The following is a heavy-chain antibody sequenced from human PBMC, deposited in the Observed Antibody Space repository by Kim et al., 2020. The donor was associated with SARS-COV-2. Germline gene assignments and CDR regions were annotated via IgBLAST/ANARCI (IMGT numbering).Heavy chain of an antibody. CDR3: ARGPYSSGWYTRGGFDP. J-gene: IGHJ5*02. Sequence: SETLSLTCAVYGGSFSGYYWSWIRQPPGKGLEWIGEINHSGSTNYNPSLKSRVTISVDTSKNQFSLKLSSVTAADTAVYYCARGPYSSGWYTRGGFDPWG. CDR2: INHSGST. CDR1: GGSFSGYY. V-gene: IGHV4-34*01. D-gene: IGHD6-19*01.